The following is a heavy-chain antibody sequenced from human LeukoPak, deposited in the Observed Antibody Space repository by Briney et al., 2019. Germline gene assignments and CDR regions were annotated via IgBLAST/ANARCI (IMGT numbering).Heavy chain of an antibody. J-gene: IGHJ4*02. CDR2: ISGSGDAT. CDR1: GFTFSSSA. CDR3: ARSRDGYKRFDS. V-gene: IGHV3-23*01. Sequence: GGSLRLSCAASGFTFSSSAMSWVRQVPGKRLEWVSGISGSGDATYYADSVKGRFTISRDNSKNTLYLQMNSLRAEETAVYYCARSRDGYKRFDSWGQGTLVTVSS. D-gene: IGHD5-24*01.